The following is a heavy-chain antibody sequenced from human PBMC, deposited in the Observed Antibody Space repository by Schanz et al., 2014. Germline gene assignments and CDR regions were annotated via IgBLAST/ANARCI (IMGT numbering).Heavy chain of an antibody. CDR1: GGSIRSYF. CDR3: ARGGSVATIAPYTWFDP. J-gene: IGHJ5*02. D-gene: IGHD5-12*01. CDR2: IYYSGSS. Sequence: QVQLQESGPGLLKPSETLSLTCTVSGGSIRSYFWSWIRQPPGKGLEWIGYIYYSGSSDYNPSLKSRVTISVDTSKTQSSLTLTSLTAADTAVYYCARGGSVATIAPYTWFDPWGQGTLVTVSS. V-gene: IGHV4-59*08.